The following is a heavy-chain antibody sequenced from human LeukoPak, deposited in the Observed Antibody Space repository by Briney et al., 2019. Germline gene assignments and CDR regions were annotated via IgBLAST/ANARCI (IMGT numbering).Heavy chain of an antibody. CDR1: GGSFSGYY. CDR2: INHSGST. J-gene: IGHJ3*02. D-gene: IGHD3-22*01. V-gene: IGHV4-34*01. CDR3: ASPEVIGAFDI. Sequence: SETLSLTCAVYGGSFSGYYWSWIRQPPGKGLEWIGEINHSGSTNYNPSLKSRVTISVDTSKNQFSLKLSSVTAADTAVYYCASPEVIGAFDIWGQGTMVTVSS.